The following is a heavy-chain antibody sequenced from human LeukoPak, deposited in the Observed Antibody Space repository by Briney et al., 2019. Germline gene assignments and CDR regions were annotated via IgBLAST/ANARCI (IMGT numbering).Heavy chain of an antibody. CDR1: GYTFTGYY. D-gene: IGHD2-2*01. J-gene: IGHJ3*02. Sequence: ASVKVSCKASGYTFTGYYMHWVRQAPGQGLEWMGWINPNSGGTNYAQKFQGRVTMTRDTSISTAYMELSRLTFDDTAVYYCARDLDIVVVPATMMDDGFDIWGQGTMVTISS. CDR2: INPNSGGT. V-gene: IGHV1-2*02. CDR3: ARDLDIVVVPATMMDDGFDI.